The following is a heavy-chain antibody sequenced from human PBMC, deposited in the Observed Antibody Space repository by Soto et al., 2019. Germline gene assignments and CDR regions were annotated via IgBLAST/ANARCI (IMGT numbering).Heavy chain of an antibody. CDR3: ARSYYDSTGFAVDP. V-gene: IGHV4-59*08. D-gene: IGHD3-22*01. Sequence: SSETLSLTCTVSGDSISGYYWSWIRQPPGKGLEWIGFMYFGGSFNYNPSLSSRVTLSVETSKNQFSMKVTSVTASDTAVYYCARSYYDSTGFAVDPWGQGTLVTVSS. J-gene: IGHJ5*02. CDR1: GDSISGYY. CDR2: MYFGGSF.